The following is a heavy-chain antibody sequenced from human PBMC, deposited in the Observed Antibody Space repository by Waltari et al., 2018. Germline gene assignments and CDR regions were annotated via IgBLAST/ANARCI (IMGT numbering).Heavy chain of an antibody. Sequence: QVQLQESGPGLVKPSETLSLTCAVSGYSISSGYYWGWIRQPPGKVLEWIGSIYHSGSTYYNPSLKSRVTISVDTSKNQFSLKLSSVTAADTAVYYCARHTIAAAAHDAFDIWGQGTMVTVSS. D-gene: IGHD6-13*01. CDR2: IYHSGST. CDR1: GYSISSGYY. V-gene: IGHV4-38-2*01. J-gene: IGHJ3*02. CDR3: ARHTIAAAAHDAFDI.